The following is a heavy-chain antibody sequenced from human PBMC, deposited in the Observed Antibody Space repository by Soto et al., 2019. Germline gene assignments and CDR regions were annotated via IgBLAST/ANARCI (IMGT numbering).Heavy chain of an antibody. Sequence: QGQLQESGPELVKPSQTLSLTCTVSGGSISSGGSYWGWIRQHPGKGLEWIGYIDNSGTSYYNPSLKSRLTITVDKSNNQFSLHLSSVTAADTAVYYCARVGISGTIDAFDIWGQGTMVTVSS. CDR3: ARVGISGTIDAFDI. CDR1: GGSISSGGSY. J-gene: IGHJ3*02. D-gene: IGHD1-20*01. V-gene: IGHV4-31*03. CDR2: IDNSGTS.